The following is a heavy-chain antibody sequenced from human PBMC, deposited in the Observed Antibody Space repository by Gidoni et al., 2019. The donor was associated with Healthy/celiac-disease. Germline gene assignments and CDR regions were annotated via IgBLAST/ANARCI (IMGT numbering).Heavy chain of an antibody. CDR2: IKSKTDGGTT. D-gene: IGHD1-26*01. CDR1: GFTFSNAW. Sequence: EVQLVESGGGLVKPGGSLRLSCAASGFTFSNAWMSWVRQAPGKGLEWVGRIKSKTDGGTTDYAAPVKGRFTISRDDSKNTLYLQMKSLKTEDTAVYYCTTGIVFIGYYYYYYGMDVWGQGTTVTVSS. CDR3: TTGIVFIGYYYYYYGMDV. V-gene: IGHV3-15*01. J-gene: IGHJ6*02.